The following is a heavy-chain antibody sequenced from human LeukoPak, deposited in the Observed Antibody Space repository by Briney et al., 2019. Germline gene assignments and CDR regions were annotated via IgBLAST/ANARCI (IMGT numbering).Heavy chain of an antibody. D-gene: IGHD3-9*01. CDR3: ARDFESDWLLQAIDAFDI. V-gene: IGHV3-7*01. Sequence: PGGSLRLSCAASGFTFSSYEMNWVRQAPGKGLEWVANIKQHGGETYYVDSVKGRFTISRDNAKNSLSLQMNSLRAEDTAVYYCARDFESDWLLQAIDAFDIWGQGTMVTVSS. CDR2: IKQHGGET. CDR1: GFTFSSYE. J-gene: IGHJ3*02.